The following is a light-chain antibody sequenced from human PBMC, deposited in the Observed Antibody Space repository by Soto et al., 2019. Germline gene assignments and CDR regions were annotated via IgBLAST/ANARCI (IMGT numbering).Light chain of an antibody. CDR2: FGS. CDR1: QSVLYNNTYNY. Sequence: DIVVTQSPLTLPVTRGETASVSGISIQSVLYNNTYNYLDWYVQKPGQSPQLLIYFGSNRAPGVPDRFSGSGSETDFTLTISRLEPEDFAVYYCQQYGTTRITFGQGTRLEIK. V-gene: IGKV2-28*01. J-gene: IGKJ5*01. CDR3: QQYGTTRIT.